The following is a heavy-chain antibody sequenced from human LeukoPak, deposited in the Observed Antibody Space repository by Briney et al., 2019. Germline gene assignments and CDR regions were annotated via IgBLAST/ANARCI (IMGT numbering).Heavy chain of an antibody. V-gene: IGHV4-59*01. J-gene: IGHJ4*02. CDR1: GGSISSYY. CDR3: ARDATAGNFDF. Sequence: SETLSLTCTVSGGSISSYYWSWIRQPPGKGLEWIGYIYYSGSTNYNPSLKSRVTISVDTSKNQFSLRLSSVTAADTAVYYCARDATAGNFDFWGQGTLVTVSS. D-gene: IGHD6-13*01. CDR2: IYYSGST.